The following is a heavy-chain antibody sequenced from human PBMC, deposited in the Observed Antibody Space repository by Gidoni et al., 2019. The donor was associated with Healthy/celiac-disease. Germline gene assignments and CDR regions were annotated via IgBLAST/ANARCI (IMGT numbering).Heavy chain of an antibody. CDR3: ASKYYGSGSHYYYGMDV. CDR1: GGTFSSYA. D-gene: IGHD3-10*01. Sequence: QVQLVQSGAEVKKPGSSVKVSCTASGGTFSSYAISWVRQAPGQGLEWMGGIIPIFGTANYAQKFQGRVTITADESTSTAYMELSSLRSEDTAVYYCASKYYGSGSHYYYGMDVWGQGTTVTVSS. J-gene: IGHJ6*02. CDR2: IIPIFGTA. V-gene: IGHV1-69*01.